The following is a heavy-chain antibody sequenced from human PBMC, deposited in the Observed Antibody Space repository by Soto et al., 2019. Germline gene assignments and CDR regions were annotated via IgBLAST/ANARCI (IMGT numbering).Heavy chain of an antibody. D-gene: IGHD3-10*01. J-gene: IGHJ6*02. V-gene: IGHV3-48*03. CDR2: ISSSGSTI. Sequence: PGGSLRLSCAASGFTFSSFVMSWVRQAPGKGLEWVSYISSSGSTIYYADSVKGRFTISRDNAKNSLYLQMNSLRAEDTAVYYCARWAPMVRGVISPLDYYYYYGMDVWGQGTTVTVSS. CDR3: ARWAPMVRGVISPLDYYYYYGMDV. CDR1: GFTFSSFV.